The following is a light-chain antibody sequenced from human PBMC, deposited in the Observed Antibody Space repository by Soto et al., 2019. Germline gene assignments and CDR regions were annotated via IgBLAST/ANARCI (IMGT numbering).Light chain of an antibody. CDR3: CSYAGSSTYV. Sequence: QSALTQPASVSGSPGQSITTSCTGTSXDVGSYNLVSWYQQHPGKAPKLMIYEGSKRPSGVSNRFSGSKSGNTASLTISGLQAEDEADYYCCSYAGSSTYVFGTGTKVTVL. J-gene: IGLJ1*01. V-gene: IGLV2-23*01. CDR1: SXDVGSYNL. CDR2: EGS.